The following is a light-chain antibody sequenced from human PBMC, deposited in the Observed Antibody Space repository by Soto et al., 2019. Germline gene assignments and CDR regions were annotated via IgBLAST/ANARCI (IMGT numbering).Light chain of an antibody. CDR3: QQYGTSLT. V-gene: IGKV3D-20*01. CDR2: EAS. Sequence: EIVLTQSPATLSLSPGERATLSCGASQSISSYLAWYQQKPGLAPRLLIYEASSRATGIPDRFSGSGSGTDFTLTISRLEPEDFAVYYCQQYGTSLTFGPGTKVDIK. CDR1: QSISSY. J-gene: IGKJ3*01.